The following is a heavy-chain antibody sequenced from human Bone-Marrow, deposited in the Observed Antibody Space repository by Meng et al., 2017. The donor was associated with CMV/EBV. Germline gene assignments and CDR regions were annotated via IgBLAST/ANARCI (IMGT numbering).Heavy chain of an antibody. D-gene: IGHD2-2*01. CDR2: INSDGSST. V-gene: IGHV3-74*01. J-gene: IGHJ6*02. CDR3: AREVVVVVPAATNYYYYGMDV. Sequence: GESLKISCAASGFTFSSYWMHWVRQAPGKELVWVSRINSDGSSTSYADSVKGRFTISRDNAKNTLYLQMNSLRAEDTAVYYCAREVVVVVPAATNYYYYGMDVWGQGTTVTVSS. CDR1: GFTFSSYW.